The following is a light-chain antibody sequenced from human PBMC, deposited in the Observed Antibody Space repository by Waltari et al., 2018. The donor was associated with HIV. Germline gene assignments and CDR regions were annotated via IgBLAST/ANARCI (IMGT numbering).Light chain of an antibody. CDR2: ATS. CDR3: QSFDSSLNAYV. CDR1: SSNLGGPFD. V-gene: IGLV1-40*02. Sequence: QSVLTQPPSVSGAPEQRVIISCTGSSSNLGGPFDVHWYQLLPGTAPKLLIYATSNRPSGVPERFSVSQSGTSASLASTGLQAEDEAEYYCQSFDSSLNAYVFGPGTTVVVL. J-gene: IGLJ1*01.